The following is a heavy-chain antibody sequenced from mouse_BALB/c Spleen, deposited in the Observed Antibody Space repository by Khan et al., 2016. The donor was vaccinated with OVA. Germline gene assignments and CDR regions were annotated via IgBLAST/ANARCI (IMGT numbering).Heavy chain of an antibody. CDR3: ASKNRARCGNYYTLDY. CDR2: INPGTGGT. J-gene: IGHJ4*01. Sequence: QVQLQQSGAELVRPGTSVKVSCKASGYTFTNYLIEWIKQRPGQGLEWIGVINPGTGGTNYNQKFKGKATLTADKSSSTAYMQLSSLTSDDSAVYDCASKNRARCGNYYTLDYWGQGTSVTVSS. D-gene: IGHD2-1*01. CDR1: GYTFTNYL. V-gene: IGHV1-54*01.